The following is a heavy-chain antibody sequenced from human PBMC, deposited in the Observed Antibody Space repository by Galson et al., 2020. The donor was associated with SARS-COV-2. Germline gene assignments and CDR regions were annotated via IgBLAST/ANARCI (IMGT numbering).Heavy chain of an antibody. CDR2: IRDDGKIT. CDR1: GFTFSSNA. V-gene: IGHV3-23*01. Sequence: GGSLRLSCAASGFTFSSNAMHWVRQAPGKGLEWVAAIRDDGKITYYADSVRGRFTVSRDNSKNTLFLQMNSLRAEDTAIYYCAKNLQPNPACFDKWGQGVLVTVSS. J-gene: IGHJ4*02. CDR3: AKNLQPNPACFDK.